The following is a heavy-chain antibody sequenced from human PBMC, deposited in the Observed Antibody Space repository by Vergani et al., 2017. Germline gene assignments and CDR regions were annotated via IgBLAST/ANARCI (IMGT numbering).Heavy chain of an antibody. CDR1: GFSFGDYA. CDR3: SRGRGYSFGYSDY. J-gene: IGHJ4*02. Sequence: EVQLVESGGGLVPPGRSLRLSCAASGFSFGDYAMTWVRQAPGKGLEGVAFIRNKAYGGTTEYAASVKGRFTISRDDSKRLAYLQLSGLKTEDTAVYFYSRGRGYSFGYSDYWGQGTLVTVSS. D-gene: IGHD5-18*01. V-gene: IGHV3-49*04. CDR2: IRNKAYGGTT.